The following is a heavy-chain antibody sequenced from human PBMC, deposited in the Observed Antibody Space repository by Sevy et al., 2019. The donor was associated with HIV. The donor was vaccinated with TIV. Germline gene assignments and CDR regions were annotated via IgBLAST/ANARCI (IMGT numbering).Heavy chain of an antibody. Sequence: ASVKVSCKASGYTFTSYAMHWVRQAPGQRLEWMGWINAGNGNTKYSQKFQGRVTITRDTSASTAYMELSSLRSEDTVVYYCTPRGYSYGTPFDYWGQGTLVTVSS. V-gene: IGHV1-3*01. CDR1: GYTFTSYA. J-gene: IGHJ4*02. CDR3: TPRGYSYGTPFDY. CDR2: INAGNGNT. D-gene: IGHD5-18*01.